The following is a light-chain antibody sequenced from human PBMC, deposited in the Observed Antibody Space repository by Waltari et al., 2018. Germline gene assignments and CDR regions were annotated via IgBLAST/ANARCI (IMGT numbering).Light chain of an antibody. CDR3: QQYKSYSIT. V-gene: IGKV1-5*03. J-gene: IGKJ5*01. CDR2: RAS. Sequence: DIQMTQSPSTLSASVGDSVTITCRASQTISSWLAWYQQQPGKAPRLLIYRASTLESGVPSRFSGSGSGTEFTLTISSLQPDDFATYYCQQYKSYSITFGQGTRLEIK. CDR1: QTISSW.